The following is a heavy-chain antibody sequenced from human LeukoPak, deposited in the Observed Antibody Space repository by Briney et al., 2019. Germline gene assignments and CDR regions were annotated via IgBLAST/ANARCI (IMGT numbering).Heavy chain of an antibody. CDR1: GFNFANHA. J-gene: IGHJ4*02. CDR3: VREDTPATANY. CDR2: ISGGGAIT. V-gene: IGHV3-23*01. D-gene: IGHD2-21*02. Sequence: PGGSLRLSCAASGFNFANHAMSWVRQTPGKGLEWVSAISGGGAITYYADSVTGRFTISRDNSKDTLFLQMHSLRPGDTAVYYCVREDTPATANYWGQGTLVTISS.